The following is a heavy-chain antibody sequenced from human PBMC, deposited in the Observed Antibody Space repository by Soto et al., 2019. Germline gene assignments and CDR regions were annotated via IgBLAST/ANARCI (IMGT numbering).Heavy chain of an antibody. CDR2: VRGTSNNM. CDR1: GFIFSDYY. J-gene: IGHJ3*01. V-gene: IGHV3-11*01. CDR3: ARGTSQRAFDV. D-gene: IGHD2-2*01. Sequence: QVQLVESGGGLVKPGGSLTLSCAASGFIFSDYYMSWIRQAPGKGLECVSYVRGTSNNMNYAESVKGRFTFSRDNAKNSHYLHMNSLRADDTAVYYGARGTSQRAFDVWGQGTMVTVSS.